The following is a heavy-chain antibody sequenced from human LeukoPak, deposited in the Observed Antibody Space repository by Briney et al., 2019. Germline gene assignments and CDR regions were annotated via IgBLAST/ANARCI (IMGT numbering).Heavy chain of an antibody. V-gene: IGHV4-59*12. CDR3: ARDGLVLRYMDV. Sequence: SETLSLTCSVSGVPISTYYWSWLRQSPGKGLEWIAYVYYNGDIMYNPSLKSRVTISLDTSKNQFSLKLSSVTAADTAVYYCARDGLVLRYMDVWGKGTTVTVSS. CDR1: GVPISTYY. J-gene: IGHJ6*03. CDR2: VYYNGDI. D-gene: IGHD3/OR15-3a*01.